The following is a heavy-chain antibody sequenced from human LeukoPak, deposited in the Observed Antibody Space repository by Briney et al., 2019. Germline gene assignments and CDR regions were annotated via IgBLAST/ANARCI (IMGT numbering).Heavy chain of an antibody. CDR2: IIPIFGTA. D-gene: IGHD3-10*01. CDR3: ARDSTMVRGVHDY. J-gene: IGHJ4*02. V-gene: IGHV1-69*01. Sequence: SVKVSCKASGGTFSGYAISWVRQAPGQGLEWMGGIIPIFGTANYAQKFQGRVTITADESTSTAYMELSSLRSEDTAVYYCARDSTMVRGVHDYWGQGTLVTVSS. CDR1: GGTFSGYA.